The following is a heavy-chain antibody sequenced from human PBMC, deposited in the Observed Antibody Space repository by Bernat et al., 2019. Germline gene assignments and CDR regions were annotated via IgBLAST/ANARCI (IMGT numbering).Heavy chain of an antibody. CDR3: ARQLRDGYYDSLAGAALDY. Sequence: EVQLVQSGAEVKKPGESLKISCKGSGYSFTSYWIGWVRQMPGKGLEWMGIIYPGDSDTRYSPSFPGQITISADKSISTAYLQWSGLKASDTAMYYWARQLRDGYYDSLAGAALDYWGQGTLVTVSS. J-gene: IGHJ4*02. CDR2: IYPGDSDT. D-gene: IGHD3-9*01. CDR1: GYSFTSYW. V-gene: IGHV5-51*01.